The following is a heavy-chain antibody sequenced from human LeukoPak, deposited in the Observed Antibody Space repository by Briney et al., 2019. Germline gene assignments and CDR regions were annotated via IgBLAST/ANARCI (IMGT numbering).Heavy chain of an antibody. V-gene: IGHV1-3*01. CDR1: GYTFTSYG. J-gene: IGHJ4*02. CDR3: ARAPGNSFDY. D-gene: IGHD6-13*01. CDR2: INAGNGNT. Sequence: ASVKVSCKASGYTFTSYGISWVRQAPGQGLEWMGWINAGNGNTKYSQKFQGRVTITRDTSASTAYMELSSLRSEDTAVYYCARAPGNSFDYWGQGTLVTVSS.